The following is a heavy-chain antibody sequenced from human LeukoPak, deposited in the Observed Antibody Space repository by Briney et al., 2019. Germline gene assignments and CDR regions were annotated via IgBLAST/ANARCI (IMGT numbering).Heavy chain of an antibody. Sequence: KTSETLSLTCTVSGGSISSYYWSWIRQPPGKGLEWIGYIYYSGSTNYNPSLKSRVTISVDTSKNQFSLKLSSVTAADTAVYYCARGNTAMVAYYFDYWGQGTLVTVSS. CDR2: IYYSGST. V-gene: IGHV4-59*01. D-gene: IGHD5-18*01. CDR3: ARGNTAMVAYYFDY. CDR1: GGSISSYY. J-gene: IGHJ4*02.